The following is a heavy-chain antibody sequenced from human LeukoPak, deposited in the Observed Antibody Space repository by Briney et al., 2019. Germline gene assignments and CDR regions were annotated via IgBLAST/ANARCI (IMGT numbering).Heavy chain of an antibody. CDR2: IIPIFGTA. CDR1: GGTFSSYA. V-gene: IGHV1-69*13. D-gene: IGHD4-23*01. J-gene: IGHJ4*02. CDR3: ARGYGGNSVDY. Sequence: ASVKVSCKASGGTFSSYAISWVRQGPGQGLEWMGGIIPIFGTANYAQKFQGRVTITADESTSTAYMELSSLRSEDTAVYYCARGYGGNSVDYWGQGTLVTVSS.